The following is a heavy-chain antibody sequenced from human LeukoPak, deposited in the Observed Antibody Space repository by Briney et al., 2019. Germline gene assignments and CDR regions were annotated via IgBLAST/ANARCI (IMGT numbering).Heavy chain of an antibody. V-gene: IGHV4-59*01. CDR1: GVSISNYY. J-gene: IGHJ4*02. D-gene: IGHD3-10*01. Sequence: SETLSLTCTVSGVSISNYYWSWIRQPPGKRLEWIGYIYNSGSANYNPSLKSRVTISVDTSKNQFSLKLSSVTAADTAIYYCARQYYSASGSSHVGAYDFWGQGTLVTVSS. CDR3: ARQYYSASGSSHVGAYDF. CDR2: IYNSGSA.